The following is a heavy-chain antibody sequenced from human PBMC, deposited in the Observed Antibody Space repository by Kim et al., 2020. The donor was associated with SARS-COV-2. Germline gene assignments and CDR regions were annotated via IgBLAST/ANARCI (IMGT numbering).Heavy chain of an antibody. D-gene: IGHD1-26*01. Sequence: QWLEWMGWISAYNGNTNYAQKLQGRVTMTTDTSTSTAYMELRSLRSDDTAVYYCARYPLSGSYYDAFDIWGQGTMVTVSS. V-gene: IGHV1-18*01. CDR2: ISAYNGNT. CDR3: ARYPLSGSYYDAFDI. J-gene: IGHJ3*02.